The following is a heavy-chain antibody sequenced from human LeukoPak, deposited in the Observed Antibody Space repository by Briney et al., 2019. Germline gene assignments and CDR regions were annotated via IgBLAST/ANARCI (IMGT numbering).Heavy chain of an antibody. CDR1: GFTFSSYS. CDR3: ARDRGGGDCPDH. J-gene: IGHJ4*02. V-gene: IGHV3-21*01. Sequence: GGSLRLSCAASGFTFSSYSMNWVRRAPGKGLEWVSSISSSSSYIYYADSVKGRFTISRDNAKNSLYLQMNSLRAEDTAVYYCARDRGGGDCPDHWGQGTLVTVSS. D-gene: IGHD2-21*01. CDR2: ISSSSSYI.